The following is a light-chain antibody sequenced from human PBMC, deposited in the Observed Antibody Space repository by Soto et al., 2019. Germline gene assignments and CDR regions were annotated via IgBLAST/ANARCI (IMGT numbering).Light chain of an antibody. Sequence: EAVLTQSPCTLSLSRGVRAPLYCRIIERIYSAYLGWYQQKPGQAPRLLIYGATNRATGIPDRFSGSGSGTDFTLTISRLEPEDFAVYYCQQYGSSPPYTFGQGTKVDIK. J-gene: IGKJ2*01. CDR1: ERIYSAY. V-gene: IGKV3-20*01. CDR3: QQYGSSPPYT. CDR2: GAT.